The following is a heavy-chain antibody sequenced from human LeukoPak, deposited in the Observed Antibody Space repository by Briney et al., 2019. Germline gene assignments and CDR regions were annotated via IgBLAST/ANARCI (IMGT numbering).Heavy chain of an antibody. Sequence: SETLSLTCTASGGSISSYYWSWIRQPPGKGLEWIGYIYYSGSTNYNPSLKSRVTISVDTSKNQFSLKLSSVTAADTAVYYCARGGYDFWRGSKNWFDPWGQGTLVTVSS. V-gene: IGHV4-59*01. CDR1: GGSISSYY. CDR2: IYYSGST. D-gene: IGHD3-3*01. J-gene: IGHJ5*02. CDR3: ARGGYDFWRGSKNWFDP.